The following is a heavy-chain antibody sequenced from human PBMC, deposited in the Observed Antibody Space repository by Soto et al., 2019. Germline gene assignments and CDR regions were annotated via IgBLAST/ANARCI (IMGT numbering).Heavy chain of an antibody. Sequence: VTSVKVSCKASGGNFKYFAISWVRQAPGQGLEWIGGIIPIYATTDSAQKFQGRVTVTADESTSTAYMELSGLRSDDTAVYYSATGPSGPIGTPGTSRFYYGMHVWGPGTTVTVS. V-gene: IGHV1-69*13. CDR1: GGNFKYFA. CDR2: IIPIYATT. CDR3: ATGPSGPIGTPGTSRFYYGMHV. J-gene: IGHJ6*02. D-gene: IGHD6-13*01.